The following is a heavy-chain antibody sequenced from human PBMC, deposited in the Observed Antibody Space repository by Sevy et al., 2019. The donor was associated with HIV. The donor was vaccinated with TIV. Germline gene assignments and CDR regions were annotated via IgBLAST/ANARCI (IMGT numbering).Heavy chain of an antibody. D-gene: IGHD2-21*02. Sequence: SETLSLTCTVSGGSISSSSYYWGWIRQPPGKGLEWIGNIYYSGSTYYNPSLKSRVTISVDTSKNQFSLRLSSVTAADTAVYYCVRLGHIVVVTAMSFDCWGQGTLVTVSS. CDR3: VRLGHIVVVTAMSFDC. CDR1: GGSISSSSYY. CDR2: IYYSGST. V-gene: IGHV4-39*01. J-gene: IGHJ4*02.